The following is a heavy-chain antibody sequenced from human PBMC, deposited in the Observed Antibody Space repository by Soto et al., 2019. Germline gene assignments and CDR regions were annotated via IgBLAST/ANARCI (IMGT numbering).Heavy chain of an antibody. Sequence: RLFRGACGFSLISNGMHWVRQAPGKGLEWVAVIWYDGNNKYYADSVKGRFTISRDNSNNTLYVQMTSLRAEDTAVYYCARGLHSLFDYWGQGTLVTVSS. J-gene: IGHJ4*02. CDR1: GFSLISNG. CDR3: ARGLHSLFDY. V-gene: IGHV3-33*01. CDR2: IWYDGNNK. D-gene: IGHD2-21*01.